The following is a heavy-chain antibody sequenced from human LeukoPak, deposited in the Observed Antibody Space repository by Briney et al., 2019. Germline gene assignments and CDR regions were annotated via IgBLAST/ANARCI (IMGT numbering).Heavy chain of an antibody. Sequence: PGGSLRLSCAASGFTFSSYAMSWVRQAPGKGLEWVSAISGSGGSTYYADSVKGRFTISRDNAKNSLYLQMNSLRAEDTAVYYCARECSGGSCYEDYWGQGTLVTVSS. CDR2: ISGSGGST. V-gene: IGHV3-23*01. J-gene: IGHJ4*02. CDR1: GFTFSSYA. CDR3: ARECSGGSCYEDY. D-gene: IGHD2-15*01.